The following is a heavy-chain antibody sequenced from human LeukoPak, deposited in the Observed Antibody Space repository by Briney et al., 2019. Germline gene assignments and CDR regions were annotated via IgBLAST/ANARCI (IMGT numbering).Heavy chain of an antibody. Sequence: GSPRPPRAAPGITRSTTYISRGRPAPGEGPEWVSVSYSGGSTSYDDSVKGRFTISSDHSKNKLYLQMNSLRAEDTAVYYCASTSVTTGPYYYCYGMDVWGQGTTVTVSS. CDR1: GITRSTTY. J-gene: IGHJ6*02. D-gene: IGHD4-17*01. CDR2: SYSGGST. CDR3: ASTSVTTGPYYYCYGMDV. V-gene: IGHV3-66*01.